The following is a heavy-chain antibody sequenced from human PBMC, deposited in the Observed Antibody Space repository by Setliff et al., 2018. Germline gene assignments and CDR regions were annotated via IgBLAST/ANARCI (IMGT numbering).Heavy chain of an antibody. CDR3: ARTMYSSSWYGAFDI. Sequence: SETLSLTCTVSGGSISSYYWNWIRQPPGKGLEWIGYIHYSGSPNYHPSLKSRVSTSVDTSQNQISLKLSSVTAADTAVYYCARTMYSSSWYGAFDIWGQGAMVTVS. V-gene: IGHV4-59*01. CDR2: IHYSGSP. J-gene: IGHJ3*02. D-gene: IGHD6-13*01. CDR1: GGSISSYY.